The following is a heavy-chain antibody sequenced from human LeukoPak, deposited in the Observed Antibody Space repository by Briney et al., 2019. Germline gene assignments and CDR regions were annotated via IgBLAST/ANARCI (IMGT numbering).Heavy chain of an antibody. CDR3: ANSKRIAVAGRFDY. CDR1: GFTYIRYA. CDR2: ISGSGGST. J-gene: IGHJ4*02. V-gene: IGHV3-23*01. Sequence: GGSLRLYCAASGFTYIRYAMSWVRQAPGKGVEWVSAISGSGGSTYYADSVKGRFTISRDNSKNTLYLQMNSLRAEDMAASYCANSKRIAVAGRFDYWGQGTLVTVSS. D-gene: IGHD6-19*01.